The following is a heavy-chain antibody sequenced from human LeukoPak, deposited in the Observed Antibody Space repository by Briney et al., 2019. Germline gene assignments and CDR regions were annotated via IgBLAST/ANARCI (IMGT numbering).Heavy chain of an antibody. J-gene: IGHJ4*02. CDR2: IYYSGST. V-gene: IGHV4-39*01. CDR3: ARLKNYYATFDY. D-gene: IGHD2-2*01. CDR1: GGSISSSSYY. Sequence: SETLSLTCTVSGGSISSSSYYWGWIRQPPGKGLEWIGSIYYSGSTYYNPSLKSRVTISVDTSKNQFSLKLSSVTAADTAVYYCARLKNYYATFDYWGQGTLVTVSS.